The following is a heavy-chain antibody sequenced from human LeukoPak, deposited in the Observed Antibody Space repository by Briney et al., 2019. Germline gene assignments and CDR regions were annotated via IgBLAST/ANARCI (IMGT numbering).Heavy chain of an antibody. D-gene: IGHD4-11*01. Sequence: GGSLRLSCAASGFTFSTYWLTWVRQAPGKGLEWVAHINQDGSAKNYVDSLKGRFTISRDNAKNSLFLQMNSLRADDTAVYYCARATTIAPETLDYWGQGTLVTVSS. CDR1: GFTFSTYW. CDR2: INQDGSAK. J-gene: IGHJ4*02. CDR3: ARATTIAPETLDY. V-gene: IGHV3-7*01.